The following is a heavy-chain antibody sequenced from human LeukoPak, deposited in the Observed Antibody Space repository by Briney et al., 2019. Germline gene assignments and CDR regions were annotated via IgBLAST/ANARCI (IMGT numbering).Heavy chain of an antibody. V-gene: IGHV4-39*01. CDR2: LYYSGST. D-gene: IGHD5-12*01. CDR3: ARHTRPGYSGYENAFDT. Sequence: SSETLSLTCTVSGGSITNNNYYWDWIRQPPGKGLEWIGDLYYSGSTHYNPSLKSRVTISVDTSKNQFSLKLNSVAAADTAVYYCARHTRPGYSGYENAFDTWGQGTMVTVSS. CDR1: GGSITNNNYY. J-gene: IGHJ3*02.